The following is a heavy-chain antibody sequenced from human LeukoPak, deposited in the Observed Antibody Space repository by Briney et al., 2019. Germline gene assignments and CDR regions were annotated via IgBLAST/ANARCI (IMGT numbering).Heavy chain of an antibody. CDR1: GVTISTYG. V-gene: IGHV3-23*01. Sequence: GGSLRLSCAVSGVTISTYGMCWVRQGPAKGLWWVSAISTSGDTEYYADSVKGRFIISRDTSRNTLYLEVDSLRVEDTALYYCAQAYSSGWYPRWGQGTLVTVSS. D-gene: IGHD6-19*01. CDR3: AQAYSSGWYPR. CDR2: ISTSGDTE. J-gene: IGHJ4*02.